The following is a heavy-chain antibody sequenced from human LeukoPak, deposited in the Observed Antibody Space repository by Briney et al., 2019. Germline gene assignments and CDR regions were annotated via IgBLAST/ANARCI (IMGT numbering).Heavy chain of an antibody. J-gene: IGHJ2*01. CDR2: IGTAGDT. CDR3: ARVQGLDFRWYFDL. V-gene: IGHV3-13*01. Sequence: GGSLRLSCAASGFTFSSYDMHWVRQATGKGLEWVLAIGTAGDTYYPGSVKGRFTISRENAKNSLYLQMNSLRAGDTAVYYCARVQGLDFRWYFDLWGRGTLVTVSS. CDR1: GFTFSSYD.